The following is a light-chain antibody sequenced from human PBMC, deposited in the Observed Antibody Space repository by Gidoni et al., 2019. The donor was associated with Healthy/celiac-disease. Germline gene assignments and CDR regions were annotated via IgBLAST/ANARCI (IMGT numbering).Light chain of an antibody. Sequence: DIQLTQSPSFLSASVGDRVTITCRASQGISDYLAWYQQKPGKAPKLLIYAASTLQGGVPSRFSGSGSGTEFNLTISSLQPEDFASYSCQQLSSSPLTFGPGTKVEIK. CDR3: QQLSSSPLT. CDR2: AAS. V-gene: IGKV1-9*01. CDR1: QGISDY. J-gene: IGKJ3*01.